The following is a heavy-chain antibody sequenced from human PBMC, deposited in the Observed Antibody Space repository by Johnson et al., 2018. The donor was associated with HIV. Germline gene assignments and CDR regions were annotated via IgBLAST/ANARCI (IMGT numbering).Heavy chain of an antibody. CDR2: ISGSGGST. CDR1: GFTFDDYA. D-gene: IGHD3-10*01. Sequence: EQLVESGGGLVQPGRSLRLSCAASGFTFDDYAMHWVRQAPGKGLEWVSSISGSGGSTYYADSVKGQFTISRDNSTNTLYLQMSSLRAEDTAIYFCAIDMVRGVTAGGAFDIWGQGTMVTVSS. V-gene: IGHV3-23*04. J-gene: IGHJ3*02. CDR3: AIDMVRGVTAGGAFDI.